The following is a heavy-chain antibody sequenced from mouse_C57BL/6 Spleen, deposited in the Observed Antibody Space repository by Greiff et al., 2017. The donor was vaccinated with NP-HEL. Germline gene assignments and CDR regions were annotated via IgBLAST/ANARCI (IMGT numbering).Heavy chain of an antibody. Sequence: QVQLQQPGAELVKPGASVKLSCKASGYTFTSYWMHWVKQRPGQGLEWIGMIHPNSGSTNYNEKFKSKATLTVDKSSSTAYMQLSSLTSEDSAVYYCAHYGSHWYFDVWGTGTTVTVSS. D-gene: IGHD1-1*01. CDR1: GYTFTSYW. V-gene: IGHV1-64*01. CDR2: IHPNSGST. J-gene: IGHJ1*03. CDR3: AHYGSHWYFDV.